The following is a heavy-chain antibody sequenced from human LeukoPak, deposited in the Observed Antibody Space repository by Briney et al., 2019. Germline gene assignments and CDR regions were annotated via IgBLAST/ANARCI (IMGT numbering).Heavy chain of an antibody. V-gene: IGHV1-8*01. CDR1: GYTFTSYD. Sequence: ASVKVSCKASGYTFTSYDINWVRQATGQGLEWMGWMNPNSGNTGYAQKFQGRVTMTRNTSISTAYMELSSLRAEDTAVYFCAKDQGSFFDRNSYYRSWGQGTLVTVSS. CDR2: MNPNSGNT. J-gene: IGHJ5*02. D-gene: IGHD3-10*01. CDR3: AKDQGSFFDRNSYYRS.